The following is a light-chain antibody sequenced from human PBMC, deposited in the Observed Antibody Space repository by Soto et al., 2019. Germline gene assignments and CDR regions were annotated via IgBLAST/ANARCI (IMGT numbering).Light chain of an antibody. J-gene: IGKJ4*01. V-gene: IGKV3-11*01. Sequence: EIALTQSPATLSLSPGERATLSCRASQGVSNYLAWYQQKSGQAPRLLIYDASNRATGISARFSGSGSGTDFTLTISSLEPEDFAVYFCQHRSSWPLTFGGGTKVEIK. CDR3: QHRSSWPLT. CDR1: QGVSNY. CDR2: DAS.